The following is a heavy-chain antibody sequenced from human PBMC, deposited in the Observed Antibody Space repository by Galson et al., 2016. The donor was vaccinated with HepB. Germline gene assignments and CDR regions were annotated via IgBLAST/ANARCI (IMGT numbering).Heavy chain of an antibody. V-gene: IGHV3-49*03. Sequence: SLRLSCAASGLTFGDYAMSWFRQAPGKGLEWVGFIRSKAYGGTTEYAASVKGRFTISRDDSKSIAYLQMNSLKTEDTAVYYCTRAFYYVSTGYFRPFDYCGHGTLVTVSA. CDR1: GLTFGDYA. D-gene: IGHD3-22*01. CDR3: TRAFYYVSTGYFRPFDY. CDR2: IRSKAYGGTT. J-gene: IGHJ4*01.